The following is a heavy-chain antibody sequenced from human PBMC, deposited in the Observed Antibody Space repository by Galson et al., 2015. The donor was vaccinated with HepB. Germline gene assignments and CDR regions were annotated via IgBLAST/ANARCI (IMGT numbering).Heavy chain of an antibody. CDR2: ISSSSSYI. Sequence: SLRLSCAASGFTFSSYSMNWVRQAPGKGLEWVSSISSSSSYIYYADSVKGRFTISRDNAKNSLYLQMNSLRAEDTAVYYCASDRKAARPLDYWGQGTLVTVSS. CDR1: GFTFSSYS. D-gene: IGHD6-6*01. V-gene: IGHV3-21*01. CDR3: ASDRKAARPLDY. J-gene: IGHJ4*02.